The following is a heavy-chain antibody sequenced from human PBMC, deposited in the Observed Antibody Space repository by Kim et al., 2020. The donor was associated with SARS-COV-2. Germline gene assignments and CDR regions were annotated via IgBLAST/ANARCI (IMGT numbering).Heavy chain of an antibody. CDR3: ARAPGTNWFDP. CDR2: ITSSGTYI. J-gene: IGHJ5*02. Sequence: GGSLRLSCAAYGFTFSYYTMNWVRQAPGKGLEWVSSITSSGTYIYYADSVKGRFTISRDNTKNSLYLQMNSLRSDDTAVYFCARAPGTNWFDPWGQGT. D-gene: IGHD6-13*01. CDR1: GFTFSYYT. V-gene: IGHV3-21*01.